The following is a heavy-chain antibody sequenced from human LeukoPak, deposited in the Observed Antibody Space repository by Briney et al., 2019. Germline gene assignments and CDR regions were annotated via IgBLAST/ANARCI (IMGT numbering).Heavy chain of an antibody. J-gene: IGHJ6*03. CDR3: ARDLLSEVYEVVAGPYYYYYMDV. D-gene: IGHD6-19*01. Sequence: GGSLRLSCAASGFTFSSYSMNWVRQAPGKGLEWVSYISSSSSTIYYADSVKGRFTISRDNAKNSLYLQMNSLRAEDTAVYYCARDLLSEVYEVVAGPYYYYYMDVWGKGTTVTVSS. V-gene: IGHV3-48*04. CDR2: ISSSSSTI. CDR1: GFTFSSYS.